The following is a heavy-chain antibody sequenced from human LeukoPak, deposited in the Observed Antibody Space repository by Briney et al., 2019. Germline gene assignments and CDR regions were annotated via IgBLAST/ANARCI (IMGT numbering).Heavy chain of an antibody. J-gene: IGHJ4*02. CDR1: GFSFSDYW. Sequence: GGSLRLSCAASGFSFSDYWMHWVRQAPGKGLVWVSHVDNDGTDTTYADSVKGRFIISRDNAKNTLYLQMNSLTPEDTAVYYCARSLWPSLSIQYYFDSWGQGTLVTVSS. D-gene: IGHD2-21*01. V-gene: IGHV3-74*01. CDR2: VDNDGTDT. CDR3: ARSLWPSLSIQYYFDS.